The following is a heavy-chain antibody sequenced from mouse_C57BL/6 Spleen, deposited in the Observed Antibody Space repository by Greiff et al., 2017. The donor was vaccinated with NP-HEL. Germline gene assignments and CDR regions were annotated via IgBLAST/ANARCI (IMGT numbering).Heavy chain of an antibody. CDR3: AREGVYYGNYAWFAY. D-gene: IGHD2-1*01. V-gene: IGHV1-55*01. J-gene: IGHJ3*01. CDR1: GYTFTSYW. CDR2: IYPGSGST. Sequence: QVQLQQSGAELVKPGASVKMSCKASGYTFTSYWITWVKQRPGQGLEWIGDIYPGSGSTNYNEKFKSKATLTVDTSSSTAYMQLSSLTSEDSAVYYCAREGVYYGNYAWFAYWGQGTLVTVSA.